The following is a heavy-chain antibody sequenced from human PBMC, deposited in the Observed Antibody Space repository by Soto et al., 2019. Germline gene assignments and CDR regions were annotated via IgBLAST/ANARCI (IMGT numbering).Heavy chain of an antibody. J-gene: IGHJ6*02. D-gene: IGHD1-26*01. CDR2: IYYRGNT. CDR3: ARDGREASGIDV. Sequence: PSETVSLTCTVCGGSISSHYWSWVRQAPGKGLEWIGCIYYRGNTFYNPSLKSRGTISVDTSNNQFSLKLDSVTPADTAVYYCARDGREASGIDVWGQGTAVTVS. V-gene: IGHV4-59*11. CDR1: GGSISSHY.